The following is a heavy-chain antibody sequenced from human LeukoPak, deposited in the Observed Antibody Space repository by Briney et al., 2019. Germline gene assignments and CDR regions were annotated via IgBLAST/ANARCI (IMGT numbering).Heavy chain of an antibody. CDR2: IYYTGST. CDR3: ARPLAAHNALFDF. Sequence: SETLSLTCTVSGVSISSIHSYWGWIRQPPGKGLEWIGSIYYTGSTYYNPSLKSRVTISVDTSRNQFSLRLTSMTAADTAIYYCARPLAAHNALFDFWGQGTLVTVSS. J-gene: IGHJ4*02. D-gene: IGHD2-15*01. V-gene: IGHV4-39*01. CDR1: GVSISSIHSY.